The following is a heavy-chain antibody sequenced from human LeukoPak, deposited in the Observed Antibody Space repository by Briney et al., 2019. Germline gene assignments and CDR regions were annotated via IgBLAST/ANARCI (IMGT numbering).Heavy chain of an antibody. V-gene: IGHV1-69*13. D-gene: IGHD3-22*01. CDR2: TIPIFGTA. CDR3: ARLLRSSPRDP. J-gene: IGHJ5*02. CDR1: GGTFNNYA. Sequence: SVKVSCKASGGTFNNYAISWVRQAPGQGLEWMGGTIPIFGTANYAQKFQGRVTITADESTCTAYMELSSLRSEDTAVYYCARLLRSSPRDPWGQGTLVTVSS.